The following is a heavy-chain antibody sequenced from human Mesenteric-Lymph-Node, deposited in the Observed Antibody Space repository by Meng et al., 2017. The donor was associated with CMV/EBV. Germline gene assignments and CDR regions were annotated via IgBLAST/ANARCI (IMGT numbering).Heavy chain of an antibody. CDR3: VRVEDTVAY. Sequence: ASVKVSCKASGYTFTGYYMHWVRQAPGQGLEWMGWINPNSGVTNYAQKFQGRVTMTRDPSISTAYMELSRLISDDTALYYCVRVEDTVAYWGQGTLVTVSS. D-gene: IGHD2-15*01. V-gene: IGHV1-2*02. J-gene: IGHJ4*02. CDR2: INPNSGVT. CDR1: GYTFTGYY.